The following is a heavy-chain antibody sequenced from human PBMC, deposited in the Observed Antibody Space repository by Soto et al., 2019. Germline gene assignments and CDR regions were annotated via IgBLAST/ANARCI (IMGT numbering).Heavy chain of an antibody. D-gene: IGHD5-18*01. CDR2: IYYSGGT. J-gene: IGHJ6*02. CDR3: ARGSRGYSYGWFATDV. Sequence: PSETLSLTCTVSGGSISSYFWSWIRQPPGKGLEWIGYIYYSGGTKSNPSLKSRVTISVDTSKNQFSLNLNSVTAADTAVYYCARGSRGYSYGWFATDVWGQGTTVTVSS. V-gene: IGHV4-59*01. CDR1: GGSISSYF.